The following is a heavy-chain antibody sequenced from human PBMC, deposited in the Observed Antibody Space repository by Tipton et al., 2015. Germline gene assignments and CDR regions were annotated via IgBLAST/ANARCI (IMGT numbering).Heavy chain of an antibody. D-gene: IGHD3-9*01. Sequence: TLSLTCAVSGGSVSSPSYYWSWIRQPPGKGLEWIGYIYYIGSTNYNPSLKSRVTMSRDTSKNQFSLKLTSVTAADTAVYYCACQDYDSLTRDYQTVDYWGQGTLVTVSS. CDR2: IYYIGST. J-gene: IGHJ4*02. CDR3: ACQDYDSLTRDYQTVDY. CDR1: GGSVSSPSYY. V-gene: IGHV4-61*01.